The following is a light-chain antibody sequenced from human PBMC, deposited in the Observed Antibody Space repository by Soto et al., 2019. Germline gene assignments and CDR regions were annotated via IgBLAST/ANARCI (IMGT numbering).Light chain of an antibody. CDR2: GAS. V-gene: IGKV3-15*01. CDR1: QSVSNN. Sequence: EIVLTQSPGTLSLSPGERATLSCRASQSVSNNYLAWYQQKPGQAPRVLIYGASTGATGLPARFSGSRSGTEFTLTINSLQSEDFAVYYCQRYNNWPLTFGGGTKVDIK. CDR3: QRYNNWPLT. J-gene: IGKJ4*01.